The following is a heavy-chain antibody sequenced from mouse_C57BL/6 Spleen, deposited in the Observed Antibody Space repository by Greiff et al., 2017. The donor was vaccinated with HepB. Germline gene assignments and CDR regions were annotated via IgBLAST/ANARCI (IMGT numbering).Heavy chain of an antibody. D-gene: IGHD1-1*01. CDR2: INPYNGDT. V-gene: IGHV1-20*01. CDR1: GYSFTGYF. CDR3: ARSDYGSSWGFAY. J-gene: IGHJ3*01. Sequence: EVHLVESGPELVKPGDSVKISCKASGYSFTGYFMNWVMQSHGKSLEWIGRINPYNGDTFYNQKFKGKATLTVDKSSSTAHMELRSLTSEDSAVYYCARSDYGSSWGFAYWGQGTLVTVSA.